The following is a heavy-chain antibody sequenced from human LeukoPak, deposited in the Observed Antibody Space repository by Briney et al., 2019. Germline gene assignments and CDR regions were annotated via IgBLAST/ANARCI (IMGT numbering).Heavy chain of an antibody. CDR3: AKGVRIAAADALDY. Sequence: GGSLRLSCAASGFTFSSYSMNWVRQAPGKGLEWVSYISSSSSTIYYADSVKGRFTISRDNAKNSLYLQMNSLRAEDTAVYYCAKGVRIAAADALDYWGQGTLVTVSS. CDR2: ISSSSSTI. D-gene: IGHD6-13*01. CDR1: GFTFSSYS. J-gene: IGHJ4*02. V-gene: IGHV3-48*04.